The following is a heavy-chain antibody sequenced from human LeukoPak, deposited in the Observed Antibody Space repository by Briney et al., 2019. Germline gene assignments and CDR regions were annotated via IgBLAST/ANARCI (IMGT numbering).Heavy chain of an antibody. CDR1: GFTFSGSA. CDR2: IRSKANSYAT. J-gene: IGHJ6*02. V-gene: IGHV3-73*01. Sequence: GGSLKLSCAASGFTFSGSAMHWVRQASGKGLEWVGRIRSKANSYATAYAASVKGRFTIFRDDSKNTAYLQMNSLKTEDTAVYYCYWRYCSSTSCLLYGMDVWGQGTTVTVSS. D-gene: IGHD2-2*01. CDR3: YWRYCSSTSCLLYGMDV.